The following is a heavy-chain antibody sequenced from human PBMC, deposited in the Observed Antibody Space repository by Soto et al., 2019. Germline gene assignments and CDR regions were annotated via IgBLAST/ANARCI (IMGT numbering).Heavy chain of an antibody. J-gene: IGHJ3*02. Sequence: QVQLQESGPGLVKPSQTLSLTCTVSGGSISSGGYYWSWIRQHPGKGLEWIGYIYYSGSTYYNPSLKSRVTISVDTSKNQFSLKLSSVTAADTAVYYCARDAYYYDSSGYYLDAFDIWGQGTMVTVSS. V-gene: IGHV4-31*03. CDR1: GGSISSGGYY. CDR2: IYYSGST. CDR3: ARDAYYYDSSGYYLDAFDI. D-gene: IGHD3-22*01.